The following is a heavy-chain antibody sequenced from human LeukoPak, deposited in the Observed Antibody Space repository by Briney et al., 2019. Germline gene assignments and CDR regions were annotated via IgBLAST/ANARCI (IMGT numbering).Heavy chain of an antibody. J-gene: IGHJ3*02. CDR3: ARWSYCSGGSCYRQRGSAFDI. CDR1: GGTFSSYA. Sequence: ASLKVSCKASGGTFSSYAISWVRHAPGQGLEWMGGIIPIFGTANYAQKFQGRVTITTDESTSTAYMELRSLRSEDTAVYYCARWSYCSGGSCYRQRGSAFDIWGQGTMVTVSS. CDR2: IIPIFGTA. D-gene: IGHD2-15*01. V-gene: IGHV1-69*05.